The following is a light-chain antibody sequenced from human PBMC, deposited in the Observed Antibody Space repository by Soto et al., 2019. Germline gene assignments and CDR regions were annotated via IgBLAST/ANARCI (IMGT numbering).Light chain of an antibody. J-gene: IGLJ2*01. CDR2: LNSDGSH. CDR1: NGHNTNA. Sequence: QSVLTQSPSASASLGASVKLTCTLSNGHNTNAIAWHHQRPEKGPRFLMKLNSDGSHSRGGGIPDRFSGSSSGAERYLTISGLQSEDEADYYCQTWDTGMVFGGGTKLTVL. CDR3: QTWDTGMV. V-gene: IGLV4-69*01.